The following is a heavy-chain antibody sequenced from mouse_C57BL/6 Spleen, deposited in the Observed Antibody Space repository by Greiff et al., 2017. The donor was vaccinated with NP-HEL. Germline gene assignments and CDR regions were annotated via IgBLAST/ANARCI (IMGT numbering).Heavy chain of an antibody. Sequence: DVKLVESGGGLVKPGGSLKLSCAASGFTFSDYGMHWVRQAPEKGLEWVAYISSGSSTIYYADTVKGRFTISRDNAKNTLFLQMTSLRSEDTAMYYCARGIWSLYAMDYWGQGTSVTVSS. D-gene: IGHD1-1*02. CDR2: ISSGSSTI. CDR1: GFTFSDYG. V-gene: IGHV5-17*01. J-gene: IGHJ4*01. CDR3: ARGIWSLYAMDY.